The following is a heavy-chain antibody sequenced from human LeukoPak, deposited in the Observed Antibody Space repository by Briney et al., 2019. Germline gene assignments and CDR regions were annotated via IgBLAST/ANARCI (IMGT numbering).Heavy chain of an antibody. CDR3: ASEVGANAFDY. CDR1: GYSFTNYW. V-gene: IGHV5-51*01. Sequence: GESLKISCKGSGYSFTNYWIGWGRHMPGKGLEWMGIISPGDYDTRYSPFFQGQVTSTANKSISTAYLQWSSLKASDTAMYYCASEVGANAFDYWGQGTLVTVSS. D-gene: IGHD1-26*01. J-gene: IGHJ4*02. CDR2: ISPGDYDT.